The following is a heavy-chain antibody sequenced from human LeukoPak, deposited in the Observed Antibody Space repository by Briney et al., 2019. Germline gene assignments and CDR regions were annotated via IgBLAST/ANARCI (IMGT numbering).Heavy chain of an antibody. V-gene: IGHV1-18*01. Sequence: ASVKVSCKASGYTFTSYGISWVRQAPGQGLEWMGWISAYNGSTNYAQKLQGRVTMTTDTSTSTAYVELRSLRSDDTAVYYCARDPGWYGVEDYWGQGALVTVSS. CDR1: GYTFTSYG. CDR3: ARDPGWYGVEDY. D-gene: IGHD6-19*01. CDR2: ISAYNGST. J-gene: IGHJ4*02.